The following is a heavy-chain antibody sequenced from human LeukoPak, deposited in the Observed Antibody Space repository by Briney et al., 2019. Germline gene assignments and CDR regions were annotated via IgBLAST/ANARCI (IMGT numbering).Heavy chain of an antibody. CDR1: EFTFSSYW. J-gene: IGHJ4*02. CDR2: INSDGSST. CDR3: ARGYSTYYFDY. Sequence: PGGSLRLFCAASEFTFSSYWIHWVRQAPGKGLVWVSRINSDGSSTSYAASVKGRFTISRDNAKNTLYLQMNSLRAEDRAVYYCARGYSTYYFDYWGQGTLVTVSS. V-gene: IGHV3-74*01. D-gene: IGHD6-13*01.